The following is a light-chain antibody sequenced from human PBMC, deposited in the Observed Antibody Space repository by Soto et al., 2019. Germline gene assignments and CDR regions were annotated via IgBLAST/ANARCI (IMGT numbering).Light chain of an antibody. CDR1: SSNIGSNT. CDR2: SNN. J-gene: IGLJ2*01. CDR3: AAWDDSLNGPV. Sequence: QSVLTQPPSASGTPGQRVTISCSGSSSNIGSNTVNWYQQLPGTAPKLLIYSNNQRPAGVPDRFSGSKSGTSASLAISGLQSEDEADDYCAAWDDSLNGPVFGGGTKRTVL. V-gene: IGLV1-44*01.